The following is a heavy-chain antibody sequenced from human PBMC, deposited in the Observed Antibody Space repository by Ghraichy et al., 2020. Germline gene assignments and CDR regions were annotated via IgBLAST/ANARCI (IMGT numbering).Heavy chain of an antibody. V-gene: IGHV4-59*02. D-gene: IGHD1-14*01. CDR2: IYYSGTT. CDR1: GGSVSGYY. J-gene: IGHJ6*03. CDR3: ARRPDYYYHMDV. Sequence: SETLSLTCTVSGGSVSGYYWSWVRQSPGKGLEWIGYIYYSGTTNYNPSLKSRVTISVDRSKNQFSLKLSSVTAADTAVYYCARRPDYYYHMDVWGKGTTVTVSS.